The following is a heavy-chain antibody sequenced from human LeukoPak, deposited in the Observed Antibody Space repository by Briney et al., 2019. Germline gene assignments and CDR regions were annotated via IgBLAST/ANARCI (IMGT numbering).Heavy chain of an antibody. V-gene: IGHV3-23*01. CDR2: ILDSGYST. CDR3: AKLGGHPLHNYYVGV. D-gene: IGHD3-16*01. Sequence: GRSLRLSCAASGFTFSSYAMSSVRQAPGKGLEWVSGILDSGYSTYYANSVKGRFTISRDNSNNTLYLQMNSLRAEDTAVYYCAKLGGHPLHNYYVGVWGKGTTVAVSS. CDR1: GFTFSSYA. J-gene: IGHJ6*03.